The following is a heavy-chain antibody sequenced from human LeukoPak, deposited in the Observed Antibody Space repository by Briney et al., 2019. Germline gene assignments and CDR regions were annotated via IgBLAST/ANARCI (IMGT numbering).Heavy chain of an antibody. CDR1: GFTFSSYA. J-gene: IGHJ5*01. CDR2: ISGSGGST. Sequence: PGGSLRLSCAASGFTFSSYAMSWVRQAPGKGLEWVSAISGSGGSTYYADSVKGRFTISRDNSKNTLFLQMNSLRAEDTAVYYCARDEEPGTSAWDSWGQGTLVTVSS. CDR3: ARDEEPGTSAWDS. D-gene: IGHD1-1*01. V-gene: IGHV3-23*01.